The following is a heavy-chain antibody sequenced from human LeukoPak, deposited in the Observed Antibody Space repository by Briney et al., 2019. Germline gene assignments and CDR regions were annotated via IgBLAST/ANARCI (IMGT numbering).Heavy chain of an antibody. D-gene: IGHD3/OR15-3a*01. Sequence: GGSLRLSCAASGFTFSSYATHWVRQAPGKGLEWVAVISYDGSNKYYADSVKGRFTISRDNSKNTLYLQMNSLRAEDTAVYYCARHYPARTGAYFDYWGQGTLVTVSS. CDR1: GFTFSSYA. CDR3: ARHYPARTGAYFDY. V-gene: IGHV3-30-3*01. CDR2: ISYDGSNK. J-gene: IGHJ4*02.